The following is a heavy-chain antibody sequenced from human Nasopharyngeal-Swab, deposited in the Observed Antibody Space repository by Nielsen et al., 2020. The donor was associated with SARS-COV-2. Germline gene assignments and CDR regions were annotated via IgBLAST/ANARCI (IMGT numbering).Heavy chain of an antibody. CDR1: GYTFTGYY. CDR3: ARQKGSGYYYVGGWFDP. V-gene: IGHV1-2*04. D-gene: IGHD3-22*01. CDR2: INPNSGGT. Sequence: SVKVSCKASGYTFTGYYMHWVRQAPGQGLEWMGWINPNSGGTNYAQKFQGWVTMTRDTSISTAYMELSRLRSDDTAVYYCARQKGSGYYYVGGWFDPWGQGTLVTVSS. J-gene: IGHJ5*02.